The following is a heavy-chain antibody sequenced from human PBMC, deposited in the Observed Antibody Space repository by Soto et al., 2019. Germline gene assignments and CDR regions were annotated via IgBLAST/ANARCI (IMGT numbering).Heavy chain of an antibody. CDR1: GFILNNYG. CDR3: AKSYPPDDYGDYPDS. CDR2: ISDDGTRN. D-gene: IGHD4-17*01. Sequence: QAQLVESGGGAVQPGTSLRLSCAASGFILNNYGMNWVRQAPGKGLEWVAVISDDGTRNYYADSVQGRFTISRDNSRKTLVLEMNSLRPEDTAVYYCAKSYPPDDYGDYPDSWGQGTLVTVSS. J-gene: IGHJ5*01. V-gene: IGHV3-30*18.